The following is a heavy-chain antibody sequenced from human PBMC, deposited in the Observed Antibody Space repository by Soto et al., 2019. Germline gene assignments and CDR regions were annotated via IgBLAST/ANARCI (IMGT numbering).Heavy chain of an antibody. V-gene: IGHV1-2*02. J-gene: IGHJ5*02. CDR2: INPNNGAT. D-gene: IGHD2-8*01. CDR3: ARYRYCTNGVRPNWFDP. CDR1: RYIFTAYF. Sequence: ASVKVSCNAPRYIFTAYFMHWVLQAPVQVLEWMGWINPNNGATHYGLSFQGRVTMTRNTSISTAYMELSSLRSEDTAVYYCARYRYCTNGVRPNWFDPWGQGTLVTVSS.